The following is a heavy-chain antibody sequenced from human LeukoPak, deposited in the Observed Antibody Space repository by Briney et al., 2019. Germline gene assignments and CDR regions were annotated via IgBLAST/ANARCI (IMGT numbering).Heavy chain of an antibody. CDR1: GYPFTSYG. D-gene: IGHD5-18*01. CDR2: ISAYNGNT. V-gene: IGHV1-18*01. Sequence: ASVKVSCKASGYPFTSYGISWVRPAPGPGLEWMGWISAYNGNTNYAQKLQGRVTMTTDTSTSTAYMELRSLRSDDTAVYYCARENGIQLWTPRKFDYWGQGTLVTVSS. CDR3: ARENGIQLWTPRKFDY. J-gene: IGHJ4*02.